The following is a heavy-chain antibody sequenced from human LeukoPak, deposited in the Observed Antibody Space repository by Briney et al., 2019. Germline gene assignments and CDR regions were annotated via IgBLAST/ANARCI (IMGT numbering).Heavy chain of an antibody. CDR1: GFTFSSYA. J-gene: IGHJ4*02. CDR2: ISNSADST. V-gene: IGHV3-23*01. CDR3: AKDRGYCSSTTCALDY. D-gene: IGHD2-2*03. Sequence: PGGSLRLSCAASGFTFSSYAMTWVRQAPGKGLEWVPAISNSADSTYYADSVKGRFTISRDNSKNTLYLQLNTLRAEDTAVYYCAKDRGYCSSTTCALDYWGQGTLVTVSP.